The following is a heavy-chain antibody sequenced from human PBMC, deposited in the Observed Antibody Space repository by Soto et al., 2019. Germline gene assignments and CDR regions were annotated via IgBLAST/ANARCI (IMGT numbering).Heavy chain of an antibody. V-gene: IGHV3-73*01. J-gene: IGHJ4*02. Sequence: EVQLVESGGGLVQPGGSLKLSCAASGFTFSGSAMHWVRQASGKGLEWVGRIRSKANSYATAYAASVKGRFTISRDDSKNTAYLQVNSLKTEDTAVYYCTRRDSSDPHWGQGTLVTVSS. D-gene: IGHD6-19*01. CDR3: TRRDSSDPH. CDR1: GFTFSGSA. CDR2: IRSKANSYAT.